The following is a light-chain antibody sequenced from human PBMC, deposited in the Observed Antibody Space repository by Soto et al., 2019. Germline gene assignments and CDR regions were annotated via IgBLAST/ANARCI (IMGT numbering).Light chain of an antibody. V-gene: IGKV3-15*01. Sequence: IVRTQNQATVPLSTGERVTLSCRASQSVSIDLAWYQQKPGQAPRLLIYGASTRATDIPATFTGSGSGTEFTLTISSLQSEDIVVYYCQQYNKWPQTFAQVTKVDI. CDR3: QQYNKWPQT. J-gene: IGKJ1*01. CDR2: GAS. CDR1: QSVSID.